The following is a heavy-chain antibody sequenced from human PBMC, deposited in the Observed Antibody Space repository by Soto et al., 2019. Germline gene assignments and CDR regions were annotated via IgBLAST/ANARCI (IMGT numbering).Heavy chain of an antibody. CDR2: MNPNSGNT. CDR1: GYTFTSYD. D-gene: IGHD2-15*01. J-gene: IGHJ3*02. Sequence: GASVKVSCKASGYTFTSYDINWVRQATGKGLEWMGWMNPNSGNTGYAQKFQGRVTMTRNTSISTAYMELSSLRSEETAVYYCARGGWRYCSGGSCYYAFDIWGQGTMVTVSS. CDR3: ARGGWRYCSGGSCYYAFDI. V-gene: IGHV1-8*01.